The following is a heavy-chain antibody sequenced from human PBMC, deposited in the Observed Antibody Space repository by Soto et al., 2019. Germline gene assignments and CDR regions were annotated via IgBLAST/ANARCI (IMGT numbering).Heavy chain of an antibody. Sequence: GGSLRLSCAASGFTFSSYSMNWVRQAPGKGLEWVSSISSSSSYIYYADSVKGRFTISRDNAKNSLYLQMNSLRAEDTAVYYCARDSPTEAFDIWGQGTMVTVSS. CDR2: ISSSSSYI. CDR3: ARDSPTEAFDI. J-gene: IGHJ3*02. V-gene: IGHV3-21*01. CDR1: GFTFSSYS.